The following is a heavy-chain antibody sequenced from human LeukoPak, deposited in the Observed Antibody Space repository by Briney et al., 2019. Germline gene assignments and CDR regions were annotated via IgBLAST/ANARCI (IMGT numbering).Heavy chain of an antibody. Sequence: SETLSLTRTVSGGSISSYYWSWIRQPPGKGLEWIGYIYYSGSTNYNPSLKSRVTISVDTSKNQFSLKLSSVTAADTAVYYCARLEIQTGWEGSSPYFDYWGQGTLVTVSS. CDR1: GGSISSYY. V-gene: IGHV4-59*12. CDR3: ARLEIQTGWEGSSPYFDY. J-gene: IGHJ4*02. CDR2: IYYSGST. D-gene: IGHD6-13*01.